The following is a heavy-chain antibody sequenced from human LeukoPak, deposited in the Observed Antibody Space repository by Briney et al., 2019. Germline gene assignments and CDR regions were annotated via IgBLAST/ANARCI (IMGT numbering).Heavy chain of an antibody. CDR2: ISGSGGLT. D-gene: IGHD6-6*01. CDR3: GKDRLAARLNDY. Sequence: PGGSLRLSCAVSGFSVSAHYMSWVRQAPGKGLEWVSAISGSGGLTYYADSVKGRFTISRDNSKHTVFLQMNSLRADDTAVYYCGKDRLAARLNDYWGQGTLVTVSS. CDR1: GFSVSAHY. V-gene: IGHV3-23*01. J-gene: IGHJ4*02.